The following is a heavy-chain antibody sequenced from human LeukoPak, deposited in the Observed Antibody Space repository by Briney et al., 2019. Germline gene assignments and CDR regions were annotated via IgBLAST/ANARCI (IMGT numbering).Heavy chain of an antibody. V-gene: IGHV4-59*01. J-gene: IGHJ4*02. CDR3: ARHNTTWYYFDY. D-gene: IGHD6-13*01. CDR1: GGSISSYY. CDR2: IYYSGST. Sequence: SETLSLTCTVSGGSISSYYWSWIRQPPGKRLEWIGYIYYSGSTNYSPSLKSRVTMSVDTSKSQLSLKLSSVTTADTAVYYCARHNTTWYYFDYWGQGALVTVSS.